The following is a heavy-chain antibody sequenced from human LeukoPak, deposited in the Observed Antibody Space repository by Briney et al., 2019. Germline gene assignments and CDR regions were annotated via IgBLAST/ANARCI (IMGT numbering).Heavy chain of an antibody. Sequence: SVKVSCKASGGTFSSYAISWVRQAPGQGLEWMGRIIPILVIANYAQKFQGRVTITADKSTSTAYMKLSSLRSEDTAVYYCARDRTGTTSGYYYGMDVWGQGTTVTVSS. J-gene: IGHJ6*02. D-gene: IGHD1-7*01. CDR2: IIPILVIA. CDR1: GGTFSSYA. V-gene: IGHV1-69*04. CDR3: ARDRTGTTSGYYYGMDV.